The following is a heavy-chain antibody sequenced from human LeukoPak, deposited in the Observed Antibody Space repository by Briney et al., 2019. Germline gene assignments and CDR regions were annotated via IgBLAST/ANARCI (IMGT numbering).Heavy chain of an antibody. CDR1: GYTFTGYY. V-gene: IGHV1-18*04. D-gene: IGHD2-2*01. J-gene: IGHJ5*02. Sequence: GASVKVSCKASGYTFTGYYMHWVRQAPGQGLEWMGWISAYNGNTKYAQKFQGRVTVTTDTSTRTAYMELRSLRSDDTAVYYCARGVVPAAITNWFDPWGQGTLVTVSS. CDR3: ARGVVPAAITNWFDP. CDR2: ISAYNGNT.